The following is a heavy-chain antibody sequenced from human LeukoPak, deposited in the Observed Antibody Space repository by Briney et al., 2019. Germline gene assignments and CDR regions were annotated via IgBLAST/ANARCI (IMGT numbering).Heavy chain of an antibody. Sequence: GASVKVPCKASGYTFTSYGISWVRQAPGQGLEWMGWISAYNGNTNYAQKLQGRVTMTTDTSTSTAYMELRSLRSDDTAVYYCARDRRVVAATLNYYYYGMDVWGQGTTVTVSS. V-gene: IGHV1-18*01. D-gene: IGHD2-15*01. CDR3: ARDRRVVAATLNYYYYGMDV. CDR1: GYTFTSYG. J-gene: IGHJ6*02. CDR2: ISAYNGNT.